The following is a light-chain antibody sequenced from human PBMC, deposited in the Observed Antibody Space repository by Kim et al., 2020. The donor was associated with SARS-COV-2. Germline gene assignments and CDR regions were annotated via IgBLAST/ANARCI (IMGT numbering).Light chain of an antibody. J-gene: IGKJ2*01. CDR1: QSISGK. V-gene: IGKV3D-15*01. Sequence: SGSPGERATLSCRASQSISGKLAWYQQKPGQAPRLLIYGASTRASGISARFSGGGSGAEFTLTITSLQSEDFAVYYCQQYNNWPYTFGQGTKLEI. CDR2: GAS. CDR3: QQYNNWPYT.